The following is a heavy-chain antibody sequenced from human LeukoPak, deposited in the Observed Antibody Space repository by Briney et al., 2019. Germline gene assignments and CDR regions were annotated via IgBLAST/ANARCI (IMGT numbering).Heavy chain of an antibody. CDR1: GGTFSSYA. D-gene: IGHD2-2*01. CDR3: ASSRGYCSSTSCSGAFDI. V-gene: IGHV1-69*05. Sequence: AASVKVSCKASGGTFSSYAIGWVRQVPGQGLEWMGGIIPIFGTANYAQKFQGRVTITTDESTSTAYMELSSLRSEDTAVYYCASSRGYCSSTSCSGAFDIWGQGTMVTVSS. J-gene: IGHJ3*02. CDR2: IIPIFGTA.